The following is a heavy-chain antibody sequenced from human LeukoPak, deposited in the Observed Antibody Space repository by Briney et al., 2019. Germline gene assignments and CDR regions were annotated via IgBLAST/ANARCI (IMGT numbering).Heavy chain of an antibody. CDR2: IYYNGST. Sequence: PSETLSLTCTVSGGSISSYYWSWIRQPPGKGLEWIGYIYYNGSTNYNPSLKSRVTISVDTSKNQFSLKLSSVTAADTAVYYCARDYGDYGDAFDIWGQGTMVTVSS. D-gene: IGHD4-17*01. CDR1: GGSISSYY. V-gene: IGHV4-59*01. CDR3: ARDYGDYGDAFDI. J-gene: IGHJ3*02.